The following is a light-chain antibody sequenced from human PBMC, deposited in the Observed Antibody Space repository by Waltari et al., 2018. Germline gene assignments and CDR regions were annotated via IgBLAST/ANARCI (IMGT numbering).Light chain of an antibody. V-gene: IGLV1-47*01. CDR3: VAWDDSLSGVV. Sequence: QSVLTQPPSASGTPGQRVTISCSGSSSDIGSNYVYWYQQLPGTAPKLLIYRNNQRPSGVPDRFSGSKSGTSASLAISGLRSEDEADYYCVAWDDSLSGVVFGGGTKLTVL. J-gene: IGLJ2*01. CDR2: RNN. CDR1: SSDIGSNY.